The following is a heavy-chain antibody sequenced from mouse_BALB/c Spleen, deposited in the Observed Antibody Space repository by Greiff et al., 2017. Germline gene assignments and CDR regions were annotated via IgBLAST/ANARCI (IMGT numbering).Heavy chain of an antibody. CDR2: IDPANGNT. CDR1: GFNIKDTY. Sequence: VQLKESGAELVKPGASVKLSCTASGFNIKDTYMHWVKQRPEQGLEWIGRIDPANGNTKYDPKFQGKATITADTSSNTSYLQLSSLTSEDTAVYCCYHNWFDYWGQGTMVTVSA. CDR3: YHNWFDY. V-gene: IGHV14-3*02. J-gene: IGHJ3*01.